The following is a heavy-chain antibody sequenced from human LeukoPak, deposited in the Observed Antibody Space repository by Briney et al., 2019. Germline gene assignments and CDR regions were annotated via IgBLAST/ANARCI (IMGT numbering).Heavy chain of an antibody. Sequence: GGSLRLFCAASGFTFSSYAMTWVRLAPGKGLEWVSSIYSGGTTYHADSVKGRFTISGDTSKDTLYLQMNSLRVEDTAVYYCANRGFWGQGTLVTVSS. CDR3: ANRGF. CDR1: GFTFSSYA. J-gene: IGHJ4*02. V-gene: IGHV3-23*01. CDR2: IYSGGTT.